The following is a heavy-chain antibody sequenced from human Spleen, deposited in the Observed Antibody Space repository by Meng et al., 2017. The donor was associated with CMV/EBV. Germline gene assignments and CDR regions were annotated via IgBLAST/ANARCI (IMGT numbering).Heavy chain of an antibody. D-gene: IGHD3-3*01. J-gene: IGHJ3*02. CDR3: AREVTTDFGVVIMRGAFDI. V-gene: IGHV3-30*14. CDR1: GFTFSSYA. Sequence: GGSLRLSCAASGFTFSSYAMHWVRQAPGKGLEWVAVISYDGSNKYYADSVKGRFTISRDNSKNTLFLQMNSLRAEDTAVYSCAREVTTDFGVVIMRGAFDIWGQGTMVTVSS. CDR2: ISYDGSNK.